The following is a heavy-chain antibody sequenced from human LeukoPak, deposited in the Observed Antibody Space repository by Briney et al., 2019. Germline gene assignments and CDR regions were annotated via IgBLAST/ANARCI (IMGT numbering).Heavy chain of an antibody. D-gene: IGHD4-23*01. V-gene: IGHV3-23*01. Sequence: GGSLRLSCAASGFTFSSYAMSWVRQAPGKGLEWVSAISGSGGSTYYADSVKGRFTISRDNSKNTLYLQMNSLRAEDTAVYYCARDPQLRWYFADYWGQGTLVTVSS. CDR2: ISGSGGST. J-gene: IGHJ4*02. CDR3: ARDPQLRWYFADY. CDR1: GFTFSSYA.